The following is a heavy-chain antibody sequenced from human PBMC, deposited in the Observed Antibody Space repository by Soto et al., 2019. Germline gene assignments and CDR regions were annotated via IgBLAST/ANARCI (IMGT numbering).Heavy chain of an antibody. CDR3: ARDPGTGAALRAYHFDY. Sequence: ASVKVSCKASRYSFTTYALHWVRQAPGQRLEWMGWINAGNGDTKYSEKFQGRVTITRDTSANTAYMELGSLRSEDTSVYYCARDPGTGAALRAYHFDYWGQGTLVTVSS. V-gene: IGHV1-3*01. J-gene: IGHJ4*02. D-gene: IGHD1-1*01. CDR1: RYSFTTYA. CDR2: INAGNGDT.